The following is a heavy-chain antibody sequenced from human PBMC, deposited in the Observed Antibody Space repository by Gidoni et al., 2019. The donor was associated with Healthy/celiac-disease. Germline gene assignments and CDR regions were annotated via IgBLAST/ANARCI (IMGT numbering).Heavy chain of an antibody. V-gene: IGHV3-23*01. CDR2: ISGSGGST. J-gene: IGHJ4*02. CDR3: AKWSGRDSSGPPAYYFVG. Sequence: EVQLLESGGGLVQPGGSLRPSCAASGFTFSSYAMSWVPQAPGKGLGWVSAISGSGGSTYYADSVKGRFTISRDNSKNTLYLQMNSLRAEDTAVYYCAKWSGRDSSGPPAYYFVGWGQGTLVTVSS. D-gene: IGHD3-22*01. CDR1: GFTFSSYA.